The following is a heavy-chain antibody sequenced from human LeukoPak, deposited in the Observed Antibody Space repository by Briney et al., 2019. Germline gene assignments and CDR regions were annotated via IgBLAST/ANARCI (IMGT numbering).Heavy chain of an antibody. CDR2: INPNSGGT. Sequence: GASVKVSCKASGYTFTGYYMHWARQAPGQGLEWMGWINPNSGGTNYAQKFQGRVTMTRDTSISTAYMELSRLRSDDTAVYYCARVYHYYDSSGYYWGQGTLVTVSS. CDR3: ARVYHYYDSSGYY. J-gene: IGHJ4*02. D-gene: IGHD3-22*01. CDR1: GYTFTGYY. V-gene: IGHV1-2*02.